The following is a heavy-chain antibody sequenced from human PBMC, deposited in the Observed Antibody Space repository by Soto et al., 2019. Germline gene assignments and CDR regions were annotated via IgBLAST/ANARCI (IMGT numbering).Heavy chain of an antibody. CDR2: IYYSGST. J-gene: IGHJ4*02. V-gene: IGHV4-31*03. D-gene: IGHD3-10*01. CDR3: ARSGSGSGWL. CDR1: GASISSGAYY. Sequence: SETLSLTCTVSGASISSGAYYWSWIRQHPGKGLEWIGYIYYSGSTSYNPSLKSRVTISVDTSKNQFSLELTSVTAADTAIYYCARSGSGSGWLGGQGTLVTVSS.